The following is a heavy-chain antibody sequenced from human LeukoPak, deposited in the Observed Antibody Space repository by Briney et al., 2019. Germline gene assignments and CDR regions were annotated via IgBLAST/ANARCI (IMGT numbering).Heavy chain of an antibody. J-gene: IGHJ4*02. Sequence: PGGSLRLSCAASGFTSSNYYMNWVRQAPGKGLEWVANIKQDGSEKYYVDSVKGRFSISRDNAKNSLYLQMNSLRAEDTAMYYCARDRGHCSGATCYSVLDSWGQGLLVTVSS. D-gene: IGHD2-15*01. CDR1: GFTSSNYY. CDR2: IKQDGSEK. V-gene: IGHV3-7*04. CDR3: ARDRGHCSGATCYSVLDS.